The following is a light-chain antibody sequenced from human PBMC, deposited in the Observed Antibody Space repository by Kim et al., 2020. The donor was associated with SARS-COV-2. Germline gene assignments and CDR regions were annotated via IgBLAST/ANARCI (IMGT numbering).Light chain of an antibody. CDR3: VLYVGSGIWV. Sequence: TVPLSSGLSSRSVSTSSYPNRFQQTPRQAPRTLIYNTNPRSSGVPHRFSGSILANKAALPITGAQAYDDSDYYCVLYVGSGIWVFGGGTQLTVL. J-gene: IGLJ3*02. CDR2: NTN. CDR1: SRSVSTSSY. V-gene: IGLV8-61*01.